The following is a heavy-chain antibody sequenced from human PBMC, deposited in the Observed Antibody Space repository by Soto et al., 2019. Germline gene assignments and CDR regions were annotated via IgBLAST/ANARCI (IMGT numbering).Heavy chain of an antibody. V-gene: IGHV3-15*07. CDR3: TTDFSSGWFFDS. J-gene: IGHJ4*02. CDR2: IKSKTGGVTT. D-gene: IGHD6-19*01. CDR1: AFTFSNAW. Sequence: EVQLVESGGDLVKPGGSLRLSCAASAFTFSNAWMNWVRQAPGKGLEWVGRIKSKTGGVTTDYAAPVKGRFIISRDDSKNMLYLQMNSLNTEDTAVYYCTTDFSSGWFFDSWGQGTLVTVSS.